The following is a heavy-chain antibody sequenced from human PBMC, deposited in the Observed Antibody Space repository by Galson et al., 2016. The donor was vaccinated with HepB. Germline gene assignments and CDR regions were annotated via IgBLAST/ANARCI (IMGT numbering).Heavy chain of an antibody. V-gene: IGHV5-51*01. Sequence: QSGAEVKKPGESLKISCKGSGYSFISYWIGWVRQMPGKGLEWMGIIYPGDSDTRYSPSFQGQVTISADKSIRTAYLQWSSLKASDTPMYYCARGRTFITSIINWFDPWGQGTLVTVSS. CDR1: GYSFISYW. CDR2: IYPGDSDT. J-gene: IGHJ5*02. D-gene: IGHD3-22*01. CDR3: ARGRTFITSIINWFDP.